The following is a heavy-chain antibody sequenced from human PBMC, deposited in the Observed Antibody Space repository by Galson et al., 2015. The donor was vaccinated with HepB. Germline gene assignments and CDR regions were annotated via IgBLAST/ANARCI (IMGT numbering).Heavy chain of an antibody. CDR2: IWYDGSKE. Sequence: SLRLSCAASEFTFSNFGMHWVRQAPGKGLEWVAVIWYDGSKEYYADSVKGRFTISRDNSKNTLYLQMNSLRAEGTAVYHCTRYNGNLPAFDYWGQGTLVTVSS. V-gene: IGHV3-33*01. CDR1: EFTFSNFG. J-gene: IGHJ4*02. D-gene: IGHD1-14*01. CDR3: TRYNGNLPAFDY.